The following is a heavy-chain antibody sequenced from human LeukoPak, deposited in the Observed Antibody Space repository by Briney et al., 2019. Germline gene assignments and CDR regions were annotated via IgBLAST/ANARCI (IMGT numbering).Heavy chain of an antibody. CDR2: INPNSGGT. CDR3: ARQGLRYFDWLLTAFDY. D-gene: IGHD3-9*01. Sequence: GASVKVSCKASGYTFTGYYMHWVRQAPGQGLEWMGWINPNSGGTNYAQKFQGRVTMTRDTSISTAYMELSRLRSDDTAVYYCARQGLRYFDWLLTAFDYWGQGTLVTVSS. CDR1: GYTFTGYY. J-gene: IGHJ4*02. V-gene: IGHV1-2*02.